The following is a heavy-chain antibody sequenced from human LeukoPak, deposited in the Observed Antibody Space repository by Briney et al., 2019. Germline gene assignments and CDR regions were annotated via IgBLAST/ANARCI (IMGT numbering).Heavy chain of an antibody. D-gene: IGHD3-10*01. CDR3: ARSALDTSGSYYNLQPFEY. CDR2: VYYRGST. V-gene: IGHV4-59*07. J-gene: IGHJ4*02. Sequence: PLDTLSLTCSVSGDSISSYYWSWILQPPGTGLESIRYVYYRGSTDYNPSLKSRVTMSVDTSKNQFSLKLISVTAADTAVYYCARSALDTSGSYYNLQPFEYWGQGTLVTVFS. CDR1: GDSISSYY.